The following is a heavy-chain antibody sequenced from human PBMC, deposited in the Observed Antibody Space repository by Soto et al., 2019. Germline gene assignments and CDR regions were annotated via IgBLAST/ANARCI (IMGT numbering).Heavy chain of an antibody. CDR2: ISAYNGNT. V-gene: IGHV1-18*01. Sequence: ASVKVSCKASGYTFTSYGISWVRQAPGQGLEWMGWISAYNGNTNYAQKLQGRVTMTTDTSTSTAYMELRSLRSDDTAVYYCARDRVPTYYYDSSGQDYWGQGTLVTVSS. CDR1: GYTFTSYG. J-gene: IGHJ4*02. D-gene: IGHD3-22*01. CDR3: ARDRVPTYYYDSSGQDY.